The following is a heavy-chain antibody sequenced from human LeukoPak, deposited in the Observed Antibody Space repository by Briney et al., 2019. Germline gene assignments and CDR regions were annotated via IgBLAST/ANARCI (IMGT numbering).Heavy chain of an antibody. V-gene: IGHV3-23*01. J-gene: IGHJ4*02. D-gene: IGHD3-22*01. CDR3: AKGFYYDSSGYYTLDY. Sequence: GGSLRLSCAASGFTFSRYGMSWVRQAPGKRLEWVSAISGSGGSTYYADSVKGRFTISRDNSKNTLYLQMNSLRAEDTAVYYCAKGFYYDSSGYYTLDYWGQGTLVTVSS. CDR2: ISGSGGST. CDR1: GFTFSRYG.